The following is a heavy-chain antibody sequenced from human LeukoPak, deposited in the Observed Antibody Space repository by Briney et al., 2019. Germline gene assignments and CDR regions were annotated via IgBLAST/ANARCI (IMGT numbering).Heavy chain of an antibody. D-gene: IGHD3-22*01. CDR1: GGSISSYY. J-gene: IGHJ5*02. CDR2: IYYSGST. Sequence: SETLSLTCTVSGGSISSYYWIWIRQPPGKGLEWIGYIYYSGSTNYNPSLKSRVTISVDTSKNQFSLKLSSVTAADTAVYSCSRDDAVVCHPWGQGHVVSV. V-gene: IGHV4-59*01. CDR3: SRDDAVVCHP.